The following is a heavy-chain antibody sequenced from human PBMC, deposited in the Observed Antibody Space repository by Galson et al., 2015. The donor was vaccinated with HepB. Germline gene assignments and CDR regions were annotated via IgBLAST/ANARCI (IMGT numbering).Heavy chain of an antibody. D-gene: IGHD2-2*01. CDR3: ATFCSSASCYRGRDDALDI. CDR2: INRDGSST. V-gene: IGHV3-74*01. J-gene: IGHJ3*02. CDR1: GFTFNNYW. Sequence: SLRLSCAASGFTFNNYWMHWVRQAPGRGLVWVSRINRDGSSTTYADSLKGRFTISRDNARNTLYLQMNSLRVEDTALYYCATFCSSASCYRGRDDALDIWGQGTMVTVSS.